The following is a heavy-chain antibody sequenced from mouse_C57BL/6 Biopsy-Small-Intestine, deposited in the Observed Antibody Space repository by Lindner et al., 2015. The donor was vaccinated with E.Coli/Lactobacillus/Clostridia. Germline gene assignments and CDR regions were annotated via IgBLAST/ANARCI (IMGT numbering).Heavy chain of an antibody. D-gene: IGHD2-13*01. CDR1: GYTFTDYG. V-gene: IGHV1-84*02. CDR3: ASHYGDYGLGY. Sequence: SVKVSCKTSGYTFTDYGISWVRQAPGQGLEWMGWITPYNGNTNYAQKLQGRVTMTTDTSTSTAYMELRSLRSDDTAVYYCASHYGDYGLGYWGQGTLVTVSS. J-gene: IGHJ4*01. CDR2: ITPYNGNT.